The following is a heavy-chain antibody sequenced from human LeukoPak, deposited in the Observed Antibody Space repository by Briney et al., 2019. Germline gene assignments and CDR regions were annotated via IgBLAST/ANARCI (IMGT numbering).Heavy chain of an antibody. D-gene: IGHD6-19*01. CDR2: IKYDGSEK. Sequence: QTGGSLRLSCAASGFTFSSKWMSWVRQAPGKGLEWVANIKYDGSEKYYVDSVKGRFTISRDNAKNSLYLQMNSLRAEDTAVYYCARVDSSGPWYFDYWGQGTLVTVSS. CDR3: ARVDSSGPWYFDY. J-gene: IGHJ4*02. CDR1: GFTFSSKW. V-gene: IGHV3-7*01.